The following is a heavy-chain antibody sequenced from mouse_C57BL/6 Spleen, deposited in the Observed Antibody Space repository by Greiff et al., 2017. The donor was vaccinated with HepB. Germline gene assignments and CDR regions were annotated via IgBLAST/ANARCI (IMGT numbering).Heavy chain of an antibody. CDR2: TNPTNGRT. CDR1: GYTFTSYW. V-gene: IGHV1S81*02. CDR3: ARIKKILATYFDY. J-gene: IGHJ2*01. D-gene: IGHD1-1*01. Sequence: VQLQQSGAELVKAGASVKMSCKASGYTFTSYWMHWVKQRLGQGLEWFAETNPTNGRTYYNEKFKSKATLTVDKSSSTAYMLLSGPTFVDSAVYYFARIKKILATYFDYWGQGTTLTVSS.